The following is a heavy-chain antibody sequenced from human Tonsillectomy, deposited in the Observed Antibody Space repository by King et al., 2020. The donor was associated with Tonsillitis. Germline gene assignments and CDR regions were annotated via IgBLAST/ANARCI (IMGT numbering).Heavy chain of an antibody. Sequence: VQLVESGGGLVQPGGSLRLSCAASGFTFSSYAMSWVLQAPGKGLEWVSAISGSVGSTYYADSVKGRFTMSRDNSKNTLYLQMNSLRAEDTAVCYCAKVSFSGYDFGANAFDIWGQGTMVTVSS. CDR1: GFTFSSYA. V-gene: IGHV3-23*04. CDR3: AKVSFSGYDFGANAFDI. CDR2: ISGSVGST. D-gene: IGHD5-12*01. J-gene: IGHJ3*02.